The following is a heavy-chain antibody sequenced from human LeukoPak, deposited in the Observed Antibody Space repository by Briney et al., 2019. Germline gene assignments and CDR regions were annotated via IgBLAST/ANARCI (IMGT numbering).Heavy chain of an antibody. Sequence: ASVKVSCKASGYTFTSYDINWVRQATGQGLEWMGWMNPNSGNTGYAQKFQGRVTMTTDTSTSTAYMELRSLRSDDTAVYYCARSVTIFGVATLGYWGQGTPVTVSS. J-gene: IGHJ4*02. CDR1: GYTFTSYD. D-gene: IGHD3-3*01. V-gene: IGHV1-8*01. CDR3: ARSVTIFGVATLGY. CDR2: MNPNSGNT.